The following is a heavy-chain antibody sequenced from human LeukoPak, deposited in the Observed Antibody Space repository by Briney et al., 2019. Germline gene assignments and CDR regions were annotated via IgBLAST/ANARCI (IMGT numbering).Heavy chain of an antibody. CDR1: GFTFNTYA. CDR3: ASDGFYLADGLDHSEFFHH. D-gene: IGHD6-13*01. Sequence: PGGSLRLSCAGSGFTFNTYAVHWVRQAPGKGLEWVAVISYDGSKKLYADSVRGRFTISRDNSKNTLSLEMNSLRSEDTAVYYCASDGFYLADGLDHSEFFHHWGQGTLVIVSS. CDR2: ISYDGSKK. J-gene: IGHJ1*01. V-gene: IGHV3-30*04.